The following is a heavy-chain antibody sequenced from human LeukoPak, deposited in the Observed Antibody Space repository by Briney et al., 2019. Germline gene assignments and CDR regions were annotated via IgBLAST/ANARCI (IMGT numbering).Heavy chain of an antibody. V-gene: IGHV5-51*01. CDR3: ARTTTYSSGWYGAY. J-gene: IGHJ4*02. Sequence: GESLKISCKGSGYRYSGYWIGWVRQMPGKGLEWMGIIYGGDSETRYSPSLQGQVTISADKSINTAYLQWSSLKASDTAMYYCARTTTYSSGWYGAYWGQETLVTVSS. CDR1: GYRYSGYW. D-gene: IGHD6-19*01. CDR2: IYGGDSET.